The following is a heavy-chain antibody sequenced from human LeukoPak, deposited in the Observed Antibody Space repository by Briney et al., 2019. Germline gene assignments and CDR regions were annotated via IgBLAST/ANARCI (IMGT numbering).Heavy chain of an antibody. Sequence: PSETLSLTCAVFGYSISSGYYWGWFRQPPGKGPEWIGCIYHSGTTYYNPSLKSRVTISVDTSKNQFSPMISSVTAADTAVYYCARRGGSNSPYYYYYMDVWGKGTTVTVSS. CDR3: ARRGGSNSPYYYYYMDV. CDR1: GYSISSGYY. D-gene: IGHD6-13*01. J-gene: IGHJ6*03. CDR2: IYHSGTT. V-gene: IGHV4-38-2*01.